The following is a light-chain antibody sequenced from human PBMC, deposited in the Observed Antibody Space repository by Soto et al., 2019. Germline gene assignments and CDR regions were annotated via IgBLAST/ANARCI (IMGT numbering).Light chain of an antibody. CDR2: DVS. CDR3: CSYAGSYTLYV. V-gene: IGLV2-11*01. J-gene: IGLJ1*01. CDR1: SSDVGGYNY. Sequence: QSALTQPRSVSGSPGQSVTISCTGTSSDVGGYNYVSWYQQHPGTAPKLMIYDVSMRPSGVPDRFSGSKSGNTASLTISGLQAEDEGDYYCCSYAGSYTLYVFGTGTKVTVL.